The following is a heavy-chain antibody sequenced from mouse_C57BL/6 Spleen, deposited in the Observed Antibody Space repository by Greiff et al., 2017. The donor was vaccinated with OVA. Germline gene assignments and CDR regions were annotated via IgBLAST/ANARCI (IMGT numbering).Heavy chain of an antibody. J-gene: IGHJ2*01. Sequence: QVQLQQSGAELMKPGASVKLSCKATGYTFTGYWIEWVKQRPGHGLEWIGEILPGSGSTNYNEKFKGKATFTADTSSDTAYMQISRLTTEVSASDSCANEGTTTAVAAPFDYWGQGTTLTVSS. V-gene: IGHV1-9*01. CDR1: GYTFTGYW. D-gene: IGHD1-1*01. CDR3: ANEGTTTAVAAPFDY. CDR2: ILPGSGST.